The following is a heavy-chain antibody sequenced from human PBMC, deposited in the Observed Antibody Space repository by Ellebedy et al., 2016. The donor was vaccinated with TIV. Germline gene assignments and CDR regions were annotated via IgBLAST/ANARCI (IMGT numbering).Heavy chain of an antibody. D-gene: IGHD2/OR15-2a*01. CDR1: GFTFSNSA. CDR2: ISNTGGRT. Sequence: PGGSLRLSCAASGFTFSNSAMSWVRQAPGKGLEWVSTISNTGGRTYYADSVEGRFIITRDNSKKTLYLQMNSLRGEDTAVYYCAKGRGGGSDSPTPRYYFDYWGLGTLVTVSS. V-gene: IGHV3-23*01. J-gene: IGHJ4*02. CDR3: AKGRGGGSDSPTPRYYFDY.